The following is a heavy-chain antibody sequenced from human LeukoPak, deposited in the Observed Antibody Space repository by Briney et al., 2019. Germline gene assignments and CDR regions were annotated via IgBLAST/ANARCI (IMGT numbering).Heavy chain of an antibody. V-gene: IGHV3-23*01. J-gene: IGHJ4*03. Sequence: GGSLRLSCAASRFTFSNYAMNWVRQAPGKGLEWVSSISGGGDISYEDSVKGRFTISRDNSKNTLFLQMNSLRADDTAVYYCAKAPTTYSSTAMYYFDYWGKGTTVTVSS. D-gene: IGHD6-13*01. CDR3: AKAPTTYSSTAMYYFDY. CDR1: RFTFSNYA. CDR2: ISGGGDIS.